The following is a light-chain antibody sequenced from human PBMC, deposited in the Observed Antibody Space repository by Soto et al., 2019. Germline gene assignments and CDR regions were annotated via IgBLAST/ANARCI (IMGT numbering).Light chain of an antibody. Sequence: EIVLTQSPGTLSLSPGERATLSCRASQSVSSSDLAWYQQRPGQAPRVLIYGASSRATGIPDRFSGSGSGTDFTLTISRLEPEDFAVYYCQQYGGSRTFGQGTKVDIK. CDR2: GAS. V-gene: IGKV3-20*01. CDR1: QSVSSSD. CDR3: QQYGGSRT. J-gene: IGKJ1*01.